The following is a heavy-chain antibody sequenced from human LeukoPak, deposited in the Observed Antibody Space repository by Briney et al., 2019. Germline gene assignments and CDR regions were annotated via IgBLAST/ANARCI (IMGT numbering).Heavy chain of an antibody. J-gene: IGHJ4*02. D-gene: IGHD4/OR15-4a*01. Sequence: GGSLRLSCPASGFTFSSNGMTWLRQAPGNGLEGVSVMYSGGSTFYADSEKGRFTISRDNSKNSLYLQMNSLRAEDTAVYYCARRAGAYSHPYDYWGQGTLVTVSS. CDR3: ARRAGAYSHPYDY. V-gene: IGHV3-53*01. CDR2: MYSGGST. CDR1: GFTFSSNG.